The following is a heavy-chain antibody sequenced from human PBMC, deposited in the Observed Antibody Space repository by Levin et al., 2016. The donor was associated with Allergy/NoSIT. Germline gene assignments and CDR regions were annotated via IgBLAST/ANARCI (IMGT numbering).Heavy chain of an antibody. CDR1: GYTFTGYY. Sequence: ASVKVSCKASGYTFTGYYMHWVRQAPGQGLEWMGWINPNSGGTNYAQKFQGWVTMTRDTSISTAYMELSRLRSDDTAVYYCAREGKLPTENYGMDVWGQGTTVTVSS. CDR2: INPNSGGT. D-gene: IGHD2-15*01. J-gene: IGHJ6*02. V-gene: IGHV1-2*04. CDR3: AREGKLPTENYGMDV.